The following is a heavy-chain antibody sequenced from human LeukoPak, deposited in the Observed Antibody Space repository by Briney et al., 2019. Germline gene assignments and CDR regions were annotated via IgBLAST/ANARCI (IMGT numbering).Heavy chain of an antibody. CDR3: ARLPLLWFGYNWFDP. V-gene: IGHV4-34*01. CDR1: GGSFSGYY. J-gene: IGHJ5*02. CDR2: INHSGST. D-gene: IGHD3-10*01. Sequence: SETLSLTCAVYGGSFSGYYWSWIRQPPGKGLEWIGEINHSGSTNYNPSLKSRVTISVDTSKSQFSLKLSSVTAADTAVYYCARLPLLWFGYNWFDPWGQGTLVTVSS.